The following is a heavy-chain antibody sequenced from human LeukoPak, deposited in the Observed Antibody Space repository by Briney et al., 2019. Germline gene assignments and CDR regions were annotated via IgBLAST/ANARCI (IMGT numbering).Heavy chain of an antibody. CDR2: IFTSGFT. V-gene: IGHV4-4*09. D-gene: IGHD2-2*01. CDR1: GGYFSNYY. CDR3: ERVVPSARASFDY. Sequence: PSETLSLTCTVSGGYFSNYYWSWVRQPPGKGLELIGYIFTSGFTNYNPSLNSRVTISIDTSKNQFSLKLTSVTAADTAVYYCERVVPSARASFDYWGQGNLGTVSS. J-gene: IGHJ4*02.